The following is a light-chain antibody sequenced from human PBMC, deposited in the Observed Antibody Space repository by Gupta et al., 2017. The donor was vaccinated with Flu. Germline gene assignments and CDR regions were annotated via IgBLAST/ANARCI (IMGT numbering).Light chain of an antibody. V-gene: IGLV2-8*01. CDR1: SSDVGGYNY. J-gene: IGLJ3*02. Sequence: SVTISCTGTSSDVGGYNYVSWYQQHPGKAPKLIIYEVSKRPSGVPDRFSGSKSGNTASLTVSGRQAEDEADYYCSSYAGSNNLVFGGGTNLTVL. CDR2: EVS. CDR3: SSYAGSNNLV.